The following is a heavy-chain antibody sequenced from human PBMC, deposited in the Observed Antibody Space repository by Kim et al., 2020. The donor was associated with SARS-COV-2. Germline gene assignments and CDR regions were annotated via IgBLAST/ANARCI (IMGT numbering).Heavy chain of an antibody. Sequence: ASVKVSCKASGYPFTNYFIHWVRQAPGQGLEWMGFINHSGVRTRYAEMFQGRLTMTSDTSTSTVYLELSSLRSDDTDVYFLASDQPQETLKGFNISDGM. V-gene: IGHV1-46*01. CDR1: GYPFTNYF. CDR2: INHSGVRT. J-gene: IGHJ6*01. CDR3: ASDQPQETLKGFNISDGM. D-gene: IGHD3-9*01.